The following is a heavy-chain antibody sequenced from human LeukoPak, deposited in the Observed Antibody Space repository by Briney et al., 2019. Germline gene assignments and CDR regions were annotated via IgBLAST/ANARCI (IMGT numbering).Heavy chain of an antibody. V-gene: IGHV3-74*01. CDR2: INGDGSTT. D-gene: IGHD2-15*01. J-gene: IGHJ4*02. CDR1: GFTFSSYW. Sequence: GGSLRLSCAASGFTFSSYWMYWVRQAPGKGLVWVSGINGDGSTTNYADSVKGRFTISRENAKNTLVLKMNSLRAEDTAVYYCASPPLERCGGRSCYPYFDYWGQGTLVTVSS. CDR3: ASPPLERCGGRSCYPYFDY.